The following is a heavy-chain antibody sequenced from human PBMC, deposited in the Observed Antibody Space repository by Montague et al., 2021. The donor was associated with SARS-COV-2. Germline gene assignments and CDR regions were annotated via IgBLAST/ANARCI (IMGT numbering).Heavy chain of an antibody. CDR2: VYYSRSS. CDR1: GDSVSHDF. V-gene: IGHV4-59*02. Sequence: SETLSLTCTVSGDSVSHDFWTWIRQPPGKGLEWIGYVYYSRSSSYNPSLRGRVSIAVDTSKNQFSLRLSTVTAADTAIYYCVRDPAPSGSGTFYDYWGQGTPVAVSS. D-gene: IGHD1-26*01. J-gene: IGHJ4*02. CDR3: VRDPAPSGSGTFYDY.